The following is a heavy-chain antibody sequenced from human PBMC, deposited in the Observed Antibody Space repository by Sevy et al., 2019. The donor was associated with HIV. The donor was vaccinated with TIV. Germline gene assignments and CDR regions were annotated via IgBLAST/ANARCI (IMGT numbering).Heavy chain of an antibody. CDR2: IIPIVGTA. CDR1: GGTFSSYA. J-gene: IGHJ6*02. Sequence: ASVKVSCKASGGTFSSYAISWVRQAPGQGLEWMGGIIPIVGTANYAQKFQGRVTITADESTSTAYMELSSLRSEDTAVYYCARRSTGGVIYYYGMDVWGQGTTVTVSS. CDR3: ARRSTGGVIYYYGMDV. D-gene: IGHD2-8*02. V-gene: IGHV1-69*13.